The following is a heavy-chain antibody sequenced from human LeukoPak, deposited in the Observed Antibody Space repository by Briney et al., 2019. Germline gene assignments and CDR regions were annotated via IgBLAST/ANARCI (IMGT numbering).Heavy chain of an antibody. CDR1: GFTFNSYW. CDR2: IKQDGSDK. CDR3: ARGYCSGYTCYSSYYYYYMDV. D-gene: IGHD2-15*01. Sequence: GGSLRLSCAASGFTFNSYWMSWVRQAPGKGLDWVANIKQDGSDKYYVDSVKGRFTISRDNAKNSLYLQMNSLRAEDTAVYYCARGYCSGYTCYSSYYYYYMDVWGKGTTVTVSS. V-gene: IGHV3-7*04. J-gene: IGHJ6*03.